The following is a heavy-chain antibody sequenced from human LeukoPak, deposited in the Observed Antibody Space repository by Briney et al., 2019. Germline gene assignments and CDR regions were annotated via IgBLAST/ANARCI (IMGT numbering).Heavy chain of an antibody. V-gene: IGHV3-30*18. CDR2: ISYDGSNK. Sequence: GRSLRLSCAASGFTFSSYGMHWVRQAPGKGLEWVAVISYDGSNKYYADSVKGRFTISRDNSKNTLYLQMNSLRAEDTAVYYCAKLMKENWFDPWGQGTLVTVSS. J-gene: IGHJ5*02. CDR1: GFTFSSYG. CDR3: AKLMKENWFDP.